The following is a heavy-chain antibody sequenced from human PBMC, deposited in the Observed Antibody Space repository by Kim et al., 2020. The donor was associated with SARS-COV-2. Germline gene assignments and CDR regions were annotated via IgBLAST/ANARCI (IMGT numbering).Heavy chain of an antibody. Sequence: SETLSLTCTVSGGSISSSRYYWGWIRQPPGKGLEWIGSIYYSGSTYYNPSLKSRVTISVDTSKNQFSLKLSSVTAAVTAAYYCARHSLLGAYSSLYYYYYYMDVWGKGTTVTVSS. CDR2: IYYSGST. CDR3: ARHSLLGAYSSLYYYYYYMDV. D-gene: IGHD5-18*01. V-gene: IGHV4-39*01. J-gene: IGHJ6*03. CDR1: GGSISSSRYY.